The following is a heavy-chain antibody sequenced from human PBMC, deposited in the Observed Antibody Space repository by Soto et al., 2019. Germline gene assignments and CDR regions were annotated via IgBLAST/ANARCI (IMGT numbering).Heavy chain of an antibody. J-gene: IGHJ4*02. D-gene: IGHD3-16*01. V-gene: IGHV3-30*03. CDR3: AGGQYYFDY. CDR1: GFPFITYG. Sequence: QVQLVESGGGLVQPGRSLRLSCEASGFPFITYGMQWVRGGQGKGLEWVAVISYDGSNKNYADSVKGRFTISRDNSKNTLYLQINSLRPEDTALYYCAGGQYYFDYRCQGTLVTVSS. CDR2: ISYDGSNK.